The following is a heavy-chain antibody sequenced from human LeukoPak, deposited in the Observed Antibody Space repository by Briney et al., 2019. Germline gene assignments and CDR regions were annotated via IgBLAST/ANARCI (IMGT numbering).Heavy chain of an antibody. V-gene: IGHV1-2*02. J-gene: IGHJ2*01. CDR3: AVYDSSPSIEWYFDL. CDR1: GYTFTELS. CDR2: INPNSGGT. Sequence: ASVKVSCKVSGYTFTELSMHWVRQAPGQGLEWMGWINPNSGGTNYAQKFQGRVTMTRDTSISTAYMELSRLRSDDTAVYYCAVYDSSPSIEWYFDLWGRGTLVTVSS. D-gene: IGHD3-22*01.